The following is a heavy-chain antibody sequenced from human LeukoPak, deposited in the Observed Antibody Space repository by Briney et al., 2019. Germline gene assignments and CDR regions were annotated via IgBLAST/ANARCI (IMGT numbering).Heavy chain of an antibody. Sequence: GGSLRLSCAASGFTFSSYGMHWVRQAPGKGLEWVSGISWNSGSIGYADSVKGRFTISRDNAKNSLYLQMNSLRAEDTALYYCAKGQCLVLDWFDPWGQGTLVTVSS. J-gene: IGHJ5*02. CDR1: GFTFSSYG. CDR3: AKGQCLVLDWFDP. CDR2: ISWNSGSI. D-gene: IGHD6-19*01. V-gene: IGHV3-9*01.